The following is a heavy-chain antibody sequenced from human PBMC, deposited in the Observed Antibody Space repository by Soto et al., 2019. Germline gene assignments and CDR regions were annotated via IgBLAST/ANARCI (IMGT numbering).Heavy chain of an antibody. CDR1: GGSFSGYY. V-gene: IGHV4-34*01. J-gene: IGHJ4*02. CDR2: INHSGST. CDR3: TRANWYSEY. Sequence: SETLSLTCAVYGGSFSGYYWSWIRQPPGKGLEWIGEINHSGSTNYNPSLKSRVTMPVDTSRNQFSLKLTSVTAADTAVYYCTRANWYSEYWGQGTLVTVSS. D-gene: IGHD7-27*01.